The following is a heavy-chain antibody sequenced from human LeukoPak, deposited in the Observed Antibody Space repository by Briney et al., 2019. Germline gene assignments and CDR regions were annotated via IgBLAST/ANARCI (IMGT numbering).Heavy chain of an antibody. CDR3: ARATLIAAAGQYNWFDP. D-gene: IGHD6-13*01. V-gene: IGHV5-10-1*01. Sequence: GESLKISCKGSGYSFTSYWISWVRQMPGKGLEWMGGIDPSDSYTNYSPSFQGHVTISANKSNSTAFLQWSSLKASDTAMYYCARATLIAAAGQYNWFDPWGQGTLVTVSS. CDR2: IDPSDSYT. CDR1: GYSFTSYW. J-gene: IGHJ5*02.